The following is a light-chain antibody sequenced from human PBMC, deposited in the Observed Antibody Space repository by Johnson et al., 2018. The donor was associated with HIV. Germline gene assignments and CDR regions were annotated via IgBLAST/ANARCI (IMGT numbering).Light chain of an antibody. CDR2: DNS. CDR1: RSNIGDNF. V-gene: IGLV1-51*01. J-gene: IGLJ1*01. Sequence: QSVLTQPPSVSAAPGQKVTISCSGNRSNIGDNFVSWYQHLPGTAPNLLVYDNSKRPSGIPDRFSATKSGTSATLGITGLQTGDEADYYCGTWDSSLSGYVFGTGTKVTVL. CDR3: GTWDSSLSGYV.